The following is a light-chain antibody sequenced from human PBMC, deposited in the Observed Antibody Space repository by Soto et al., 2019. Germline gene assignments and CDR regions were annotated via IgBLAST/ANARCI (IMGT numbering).Light chain of an antibody. J-gene: IGLJ2*01. Sequence: QSVLTQPPPVSGAPGQRVTISCTGSSSNIGAGYNVHWYQQLPGTAPKLLIYDNNNRPSGVPDRFSGSKSGTSASLAITGLQAEDEADYYCQSYDSSLSGSVFGGGTKLTVL. CDR2: DNN. CDR1: SSNIGAGYN. CDR3: QSYDSSLSGSV. V-gene: IGLV1-40*01.